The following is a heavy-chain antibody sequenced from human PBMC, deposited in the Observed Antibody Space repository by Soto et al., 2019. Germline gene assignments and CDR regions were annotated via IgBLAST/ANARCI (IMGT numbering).Heavy chain of an antibody. CDR3: ASGGIVVVPAAGWFDP. CDR1: GYTFTGYY. Sequence: AASVKVSCKASGYTFTGYYMHWVRQAPGQGLEWMGGIIPIFGTANYAQKFQGRVTITADESTSTAYMELSSLRSEDTAVYYCASGGIVVVPAAGWFDPWGQGTLVTVSS. J-gene: IGHJ5*02. D-gene: IGHD2-2*01. CDR2: IIPIFGTA. V-gene: IGHV1-69*13.